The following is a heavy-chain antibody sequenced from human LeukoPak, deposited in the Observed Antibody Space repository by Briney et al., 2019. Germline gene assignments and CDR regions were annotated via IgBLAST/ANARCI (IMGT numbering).Heavy chain of an antibody. D-gene: IGHD1-26*01. CDR3: ARVVVGASEVSYDAFDI. Sequence: GGSLRLSCAASGFTFSSYWMSWVRQAPGKGLEWVANIKQDGSEKYYVDSVKGRFTISRDNAKNSLYLQMNSLRAEDTAVYYCARVVVGASEVSYDAFDIWGQRTMVTVSS. CDR2: IKQDGSEK. J-gene: IGHJ3*02. V-gene: IGHV3-7*01. CDR1: GFTFSSYW.